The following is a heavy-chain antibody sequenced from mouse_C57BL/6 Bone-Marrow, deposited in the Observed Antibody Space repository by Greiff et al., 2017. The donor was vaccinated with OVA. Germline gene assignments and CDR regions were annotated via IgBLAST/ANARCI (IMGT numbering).Heavy chain of an antibody. V-gene: IGHV5-2*01. CDR1: EYEFPSHD. J-gene: IGHJ2*01. D-gene: IGHD2-4*01. CDR3: ASDYDGGGVDY. CDR2: INSDGGST. Sequence: DVKLVESGGGLVQPGESLKLSCESNEYEFPSHDMSWVRKTPEKRLELVAAINSDGGSTYYPDTMERRFIISRDHTKNTLYLQMSSLRSEDTALYYCASDYDGGGVDYWGQGTTLTVSS.